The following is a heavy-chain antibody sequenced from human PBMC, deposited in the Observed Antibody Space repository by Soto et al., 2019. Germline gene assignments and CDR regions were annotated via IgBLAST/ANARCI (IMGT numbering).Heavy chain of an antibody. CDR2: IKSKTDGGTT. Sequence: GGSLRLSCAASGFTFSNAWMSWVRQAPGKGLEWVGRIKSKTDGGTTDYAAPVKGRFPISRDDSKNTLYLQMNSLKTEDTAVYYCTTPHRYYDFWSGYFDLYQGHFDYWGQGTLVTVSS. V-gene: IGHV3-15*01. D-gene: IGHD3-3*01. CDR3: TTPHRYYDFWSGYFDLYQGHFDY. J-gene: IGHJ4*02. CDR1: GFTFSNAW.